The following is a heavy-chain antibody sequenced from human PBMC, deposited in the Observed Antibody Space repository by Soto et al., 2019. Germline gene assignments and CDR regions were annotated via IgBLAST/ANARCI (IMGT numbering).Heavy chain of an antibody. J-gene: IGHJ4*02. D-gene: IGHD2-15*01. CDR3: ARDDCSGGSCYYHY. CDR2: ISVYNGNT. CDR1: GYTFTSYG. Sequence: ASVKVSCKASGYTFTSYGISWVRQAPGQGLEWMGWISVYNGNTDYAQKLQGRVTMTTDTSTNTAYMDLRSLRSDDTAVYYCARDDCSGGSCYYHYWGQGTLVTVS. V-gene: IGHV1-18*01.